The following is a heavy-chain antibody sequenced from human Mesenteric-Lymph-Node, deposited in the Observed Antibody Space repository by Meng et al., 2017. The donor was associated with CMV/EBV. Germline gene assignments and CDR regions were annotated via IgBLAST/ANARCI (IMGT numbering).Heavy chain of an antibody. J-gene: IGHJ2*01. Sequence: ASVKVSCKVSGYTLTELSRHWVRQAPEKGLEWMGGFDLEDGETIYAQNFQGRVTMTEDTSTDTAYMELSSLRSEDTAVYYCARGKVYCSSTSCYTWYFDLWGRGTLVTVSS. V-gene: IGHV1-24*01. D-gene: IGHD2-2*02. CDR3: ARGKVYCSSTSCYTWYFDL. CDR2: FDLEDGET. CDR1: GYTLTELS.